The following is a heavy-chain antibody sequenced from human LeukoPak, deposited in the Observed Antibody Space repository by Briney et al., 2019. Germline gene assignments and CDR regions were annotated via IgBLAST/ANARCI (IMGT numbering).Heavy chain of an antibody. CDR1: GFTFSSYS. Sequence: PGGSLRLSCAASGFTFSSYSMKWVRQAPGKGLEWVSFISSSSSYIYYADSVKGRFTIPRDNAKNSLYLQMNSLRAEDTAVYYCAELGITMIGGVWGKGTTVTISS. CDR2: ISSSSSYI. J-gene: IGHJ6*04. V-gene: IGHV3-21*01. D-gene: IGHD3-10*02. CDR3: AELGITMIGGV.